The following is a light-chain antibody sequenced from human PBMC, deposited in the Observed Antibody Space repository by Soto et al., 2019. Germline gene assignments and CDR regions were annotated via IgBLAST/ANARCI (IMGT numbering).Light chain of an antibody. CDR2: EVS. Sequence: QSVLTQPASVSGSPGQSITISCTGTSSDVGGYNYVSWYQHHPGKAPKLMIHEVSDRPSGVPDRFSGSKSGNTASLTISGLQAEDEADYYCCSYAGSYTWVFGGGTKLTVL. J-gene: IGLJ3*02. V-gene: IGLV2-11*01. CDR1: SSDVGGYNY. CDR3: CSYAGSYTWV.